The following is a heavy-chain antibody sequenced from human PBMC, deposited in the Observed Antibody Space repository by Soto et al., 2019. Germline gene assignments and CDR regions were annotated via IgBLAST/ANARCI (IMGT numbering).Heavy chain of an antibody. Sequence: HPGGSLRLSCAASGFTFNSYGMHWVRQAPGKGLEWVAVISYDGSDKYYADYVKGRFTISRDNSKNTLYLQMNSLRAEDTAVYYCSKDLDGLQGLVDSSFCFDYWGQGTLVTVSS. CDR3: SKDLDGLQGLVDSSFCFDY. D-gene: IGHD3-16*02. CDR1: GFTFNSYG. J-gene: IGHJ4*02. CDR2: ISYDGSDK. V-gene: IGHV3-30*18.